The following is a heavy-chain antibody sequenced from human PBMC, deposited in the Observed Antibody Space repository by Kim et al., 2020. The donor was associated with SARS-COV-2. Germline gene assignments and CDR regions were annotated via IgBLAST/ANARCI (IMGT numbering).Heavy chain of an antibody. CDR2: LSANSGGP. CDR1: GYTFTDYH. CDR3: ARSSLLDFDY. Sequence: ASVKVSCKASGYTFTDYHIHWVRQAPGQGLEWMGRLSANSGGPNYAQNFRGRVTMTSDTSISTVYLELTGLTSDDTAVYYCARSSLLDFDYWGQGTLVTV. D-gene: IGHD3-10*01. J-gene: IGHJ4*02. V-gene: IGHV1-2*06.